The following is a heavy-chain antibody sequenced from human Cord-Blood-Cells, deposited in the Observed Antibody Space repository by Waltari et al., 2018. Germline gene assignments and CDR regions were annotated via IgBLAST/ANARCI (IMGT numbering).Heavy chain of an antibody. Sequence: QVQLVESGGGVVQPGRSLRLSCAASGLTFSSYGMPWVRQAPGKGLEGVSVIWYDGRKKYYADSVKGRFTISRDNSKNTLYLQMNSLGSEDTAVYYCARDAGDYWYFDLWGRGTLVTVSS. J-gene: IGHJ2*01. V-gene: IGHV3-33*01. CDR3: ARDAGDYWYFDL. CDR1: GLTFSSYG. D-gene: IGHD1-26*01. CDR2: IWYDGRKK.